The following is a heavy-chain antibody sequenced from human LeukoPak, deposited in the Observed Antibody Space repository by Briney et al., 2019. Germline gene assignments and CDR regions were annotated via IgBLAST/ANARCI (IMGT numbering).Heavy chain of an antibody. CDR1: GGTFSSYA. D-gene: IGHD2-2*01. CDR2: IIPIFGTA. V-gene: IGHV1-69*13. CDR3: ARRYCSSTSCPSAFDI. Sequence: GASVKVSCKASGGTFSSYAISWVRQTPGQGFEWMGGIIPIFGTANYAQKFQGRVTITADESTSTAYMELSSLRSEDTAVYYCARRYCSSTSCPSAFDIWGQGTMVTVSS. J-gene: IGHJ3*02.